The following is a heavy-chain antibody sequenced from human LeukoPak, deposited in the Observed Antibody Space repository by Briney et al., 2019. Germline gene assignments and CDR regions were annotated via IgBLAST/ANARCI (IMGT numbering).Heavy chain of an antibody. J-gene: IGHJ4*02. CDR2: INPNSGGT. CDR1: GYTFTGYY. CDR3: ARDLIWFGESNVDY. D-gene: IGHD3-10*01. Sequence: ASVRVSCKASGYTFTGYYMHWVRQAPGQGLEWMGWINPNSGGTNYAQKLQGRVTMTRDTTPSTACMELSRLRAEDTAVYYCARDLIWFGESNVDYWGQGTLVTVSS. V-gene: IGHV1-2*02.